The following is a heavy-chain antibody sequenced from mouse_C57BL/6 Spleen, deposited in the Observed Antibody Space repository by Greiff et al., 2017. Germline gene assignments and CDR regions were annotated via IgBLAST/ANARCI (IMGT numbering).Heavy chain of an antibody. V-gene: IGHV5-16*01. CDR2: INYDGSST. Sequence: EVQLVESEGGLVQPGSSMKLSCTASGFTFSDYYMAWVRQVPEKGLEWVANINYDGSSTYYLDSLKSRFIISRDNAKNILYLQMSRLKSEDTATYYCAREGGDGPYYYDYWSQGTTLTVSS. D-gene: IGHD2-3*01. J-gene: IGHJ2*01. CDR3: AREGGDGPYYYDY. CDR1: GFTFSDYY.